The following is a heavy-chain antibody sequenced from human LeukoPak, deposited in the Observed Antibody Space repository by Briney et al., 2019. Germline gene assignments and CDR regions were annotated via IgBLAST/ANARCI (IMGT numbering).Heavy chain of an antibody. J-gene: IGHJ4*02. Sequence: GGSLRLSCAASGFTFSSYAMSWVRQAPGKGLEWVSSISNSGGRTFYTDSVKGRFTISRDNSKITLYLQMNSLRAEDTAVYYCATDRGWRTSGYYLYYFEYWGQGTLVTYSS. CDR3: ATDRGWRTSGYYLYYFEY. V-gene: IGHV3-23*01. CDR1: GFTFSSYA. CDR2: ISNSGGRT. D-gene: IGHD3-3*01.